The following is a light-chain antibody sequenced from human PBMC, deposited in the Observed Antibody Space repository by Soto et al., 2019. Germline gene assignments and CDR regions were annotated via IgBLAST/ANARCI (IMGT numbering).Light chain of an antibody. V-gene: IGLV2-14*01. CDR2: DVS. CDR1: SSDVGGYNY. J-gene: IGLJ2*01. CDR3: SSYTSSSTKV. Sequence: QSVLTQPASVYGSARQSITISCTGTSSDVGGYNYVSWYQQHPGKAPKLMIYDVSNRPSGVSNRFSGSKSGNTASLTISGLQAEDEADYYCSSYTSSSTKVFGGGTKVTVL.